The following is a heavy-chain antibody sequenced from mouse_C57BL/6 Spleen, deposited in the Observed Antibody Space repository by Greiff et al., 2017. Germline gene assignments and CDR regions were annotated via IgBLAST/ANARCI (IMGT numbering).Heavy chain of an antibody. CDR3: TRGDYGSSYRGFAD. Sequence: VQLQQSGTVLARPGASVKMSCKTSGYTFTSYWMHWVKQRPGQGLEWIGAIYPGNSDTSYNQKFKGKAKLTAVTSASTAYMELSSLTNEDSAVYYCTRGDYGSSYRGFADWGQGTLVTVSA. CDR2: IYPGNSDT. V-gene: IGHV1-5*01. CDR1: GYTFTSYW. D-gene: IGHD1-1*01. J-gene: IGHJ3*01.